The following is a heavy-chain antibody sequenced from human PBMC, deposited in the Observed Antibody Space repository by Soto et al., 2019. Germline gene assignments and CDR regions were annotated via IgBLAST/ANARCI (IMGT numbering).Heavy chain of an antibody. D-gene: IGHD2-15*01. J-gene: IGHJ4*02. CDR2: INAGNGNT. V-gene: IGHV1-3*01. CDR3: ARGPGGPDGPGDY. CDR1: GYTFTSYA. Sequence: QVQLVQSGAEVKKPGASVKVSCKASGYTFTSYAMHWVRQAPGQRLEWMGWINAGNGNTKYSQKFQGRVTITRDTAASTAYMELSNLSSEDTAVYYCARGPGGPDGPGDYWGQGTLVTVSS.